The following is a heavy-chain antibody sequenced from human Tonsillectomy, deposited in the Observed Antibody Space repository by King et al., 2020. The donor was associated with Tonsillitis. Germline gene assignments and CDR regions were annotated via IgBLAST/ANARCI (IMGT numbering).Heavy chain of an antibody. CDR3: TRDGYNFQFDY. D-gene: IGHD5-24*01. J-gene: IGHJ4*02. V-gene: IGHV3-30*02. CDR1: GITFSNSH. Sequence: VQLVESGGGVVQPGGSLRLSCAASGITFSNSHIHWVRQAPGKGQEWVTFIRNDGSDKYYADSVKGRFTVSRDNSRNTVYLQMNSLRPEDTAVYSCTRDGYNFQFDYWGEGTLVTVSS. CDR2: IRNDGSDK.